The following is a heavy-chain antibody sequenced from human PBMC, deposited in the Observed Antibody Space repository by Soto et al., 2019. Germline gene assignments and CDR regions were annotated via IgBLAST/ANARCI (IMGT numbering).Heavy chain of an antibody. J-gene: IGHJ6*01. Sequence: QVHLVQSGGEVKKPGASVKVSCKASGYTFSSYGISWVRQAPGQGLEWMGWISAYNGNTNYAQKLQGRVTLTTNTNTITRYMGLKSLRSEDTTVYYCARYILAGYYGNNYYYTMGVWGQGTTVTVTS. D-gene: IGHD3-9*01. V-gene: IGHV1-18*01. CDR3: ARYILAGYYGNNYYYTMGV. CDR2: ISAYNGNT. CDR1: GYTFSSYG.